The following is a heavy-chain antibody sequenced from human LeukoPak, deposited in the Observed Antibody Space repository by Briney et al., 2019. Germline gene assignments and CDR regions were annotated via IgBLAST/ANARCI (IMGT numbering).Heavy chain of an antibody. J-gene: IGHJ6*02. V-gene: IGHV3-15*01. Sequence: GGSLRLSCAASGFTFNNAWMNWVRQAPGKGLEWVGRIKSKTDGGTTDYAAPVKGRFTISRDDSKNTLYLQMNSLKTEDTAVYYCSSSSSPYYYYYGMDVWGQGTTVTVSS. CDR2: IKSKTDGGTT. D-gene: IGHD6-6*01. CDR3: SSSSSPYYYYYGMDV. CDR1: GFTFNNAW.